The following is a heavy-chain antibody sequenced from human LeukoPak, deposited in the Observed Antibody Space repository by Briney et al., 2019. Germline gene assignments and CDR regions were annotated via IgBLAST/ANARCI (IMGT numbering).Heavy chain of an antibody. Sequence: GASLRLSCAASGFTFSSYAMSWVRQAPGKGLEWVSSISSSSSYIYYADSVKGRFTISRDNAKNSLFLQMNSLRAEDTAVYYCARDAPDYDILTGYYIPPIDYWGQGTLVTVSS. CDR1: GFTFSSYA. D-gene: IGHD3-9*01. J-gene: IGHJ4*02. V-gene: IGHV3-21*01. CDR3: ARDAPDYDILTGYYIPPIDY. CDR2: ISSSSSYI.